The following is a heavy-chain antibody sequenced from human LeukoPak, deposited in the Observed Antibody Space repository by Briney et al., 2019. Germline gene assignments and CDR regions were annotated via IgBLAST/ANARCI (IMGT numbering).Heavy chain of an antibody. D-gene: IGHD1-26*01. V-gene: IGHV1-8*01. CDR3: ARDIVGATPDDY. CDR1: RYTFTSYD. Sequence: GASVKVSCKASRYTFTSYDINWVRQATGQGLEWMGWMNPNSGNTGYAQKFQGRVTMTRNTSISTAYMELSSLRSEDTAVYYCARDIVGATPDDYWGQGTLVTVSS. CDR2: MNPNSGNT. J-gene: IGHJ4*02.